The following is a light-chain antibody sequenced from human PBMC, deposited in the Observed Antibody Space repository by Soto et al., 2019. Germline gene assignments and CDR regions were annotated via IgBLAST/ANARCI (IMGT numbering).Light chain of an antibody. CDR2: AAS. CDR3: QQSFSTPRT. CDR1: QTISNF. V-gene: IGKV1-39*01. J-gene: IGKJ1*01. Sequence: DIQMTQSPSSLSASVGDKVTIICRASQTISNFLNWYQQKPGKAPKPLIYAASGLQSGVPSRFSASGSGTDFTLTIASLQPEDFATYFCQQSFSTPRTFGQGTRVEVK.